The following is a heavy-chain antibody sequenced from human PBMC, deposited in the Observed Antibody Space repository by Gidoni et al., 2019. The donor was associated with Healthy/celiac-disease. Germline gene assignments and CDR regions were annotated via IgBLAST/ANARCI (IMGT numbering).Heavy chain of an antibody. Sequence: HVQLVPSGAEVKKPGASVTVSCKASGYTFTSYDSSWVQPAHGHGLEWMGGITADNGNTNYAEKLQGRVTMTTDTSTSTAYMELRSLRSDDAAVYYCARALSSGWSLYYYYYGMDVWGQGTTVTVSS. D-gene: IGHD6-19*01. CDR1: GYTFTSYD. CDR2: ITADNGNT. J-gene: IGHJ6*02. CDR3: ARALSSGWSLYYYYYGMDV. V-gene: IGHV1-18*04.